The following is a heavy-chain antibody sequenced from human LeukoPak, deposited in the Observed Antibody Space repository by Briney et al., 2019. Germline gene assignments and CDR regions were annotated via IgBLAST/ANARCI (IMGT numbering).Heavy chain of an antibody. V-gene: IGHV4-59*12. CDR3: ARSAYSSSWYPGYYYYMDV. CDR1: GGSISSYY. D-gene: IGHD6-13*01. CDR2: IYYSGST. J-gene: IGHJ6*03. Sequence: NSSETLSLTCTVSGGSISSYYWSWIRQPPGKGLEWIGYIYYSGSTNYNPSLKSRVTISVDTSKNQFSPKLSSVTAADTAVYYCARSAYSSSWYPGYYYYMDVWGKGTTVTVSS.